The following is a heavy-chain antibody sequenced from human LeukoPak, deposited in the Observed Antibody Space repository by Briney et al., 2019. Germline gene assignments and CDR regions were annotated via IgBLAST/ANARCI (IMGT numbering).Heavy chain of an antibody. CDR3: AVAGLGAFDI. Sequence: PGGSLRLSCAASGFTFSSYAMTWVRQAPGKGLEWFSTVSESGGSTYYADSVKGRFTVSRDNSKNTLYLQMNSLRAEDTAVYYCAVAGLGAFDIWGQGTMVTVSS. J-gene: IGHJ3*02. CDR2: VSESGGST. CDR1: GFTFSSYA. V-gene: IGHV3-23*01. D-gene: IGHD6-19*01.